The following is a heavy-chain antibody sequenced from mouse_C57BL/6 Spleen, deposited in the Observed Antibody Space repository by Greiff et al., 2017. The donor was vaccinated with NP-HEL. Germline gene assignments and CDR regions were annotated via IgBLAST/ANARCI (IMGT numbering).Heavy chain of an antibody. D-gene: IGHD2-4*01. CDR3: ASLGDYLFAY. CDR2: IDPSDSYT. Sequence: VQLQQPGAELVMPGASVKLSCKASGYTFTSYWMHWVKQRPGQGLEWIGEIDPSDSYTNYNQKFKGKSTLTVDKSSSTAYMQLSSLTSEDSAVYYCASLGDYLFAYWGQGTLVTVSA. V-gene: IGHV1-69*01. J-gene: IGHJ3*01. CDR1: GYTFTSYW.